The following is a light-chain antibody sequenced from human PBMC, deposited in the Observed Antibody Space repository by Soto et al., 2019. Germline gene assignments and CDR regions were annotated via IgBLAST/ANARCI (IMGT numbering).Light chain of an antibody. J-gene: IGKJ1*01. CDR2: LAS. CDR3: QQLDSDPPWM. Sequence: IHLTQSPSSLSASVGDRVTITCRASQDIRTYLAWYQQSPGRAPELLIYLASNLHTGVPSRFSGSGSGTEFTLTISGLQPEDFATYYCQQLDSDPPWMFGQGTRVEIK. CDR1: QDIRTY. V-gene: IGKV1-9*01.